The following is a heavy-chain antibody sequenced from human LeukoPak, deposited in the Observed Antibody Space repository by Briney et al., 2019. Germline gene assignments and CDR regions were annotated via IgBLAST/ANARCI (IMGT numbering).Heavy chain of an antibody. CDR2: IYHSGST. CDR3: ARGKHSSGWYYYYYMDV. Sequence: SETLSLTCTVSGYSISSGYYWGWIRQPPGKGLEWIGSIYHSGSTYYDPSLKSRVTISVDTSKNQFSLKLSSVTAADTAVYYCARGKHSSGWYYYYYMDVWGKGTTVTVSS. V-gene: IGHV4-38-2*02. J-gene: IGHJ6*03. CDR1: GYSISSGYY. D-gene: IGHD6-19*01.